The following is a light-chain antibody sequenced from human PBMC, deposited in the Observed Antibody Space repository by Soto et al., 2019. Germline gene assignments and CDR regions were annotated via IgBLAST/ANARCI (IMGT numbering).Light chain of an antibody. Sequence: QSALTKPDSVSGSPGQSITISCTGTSSDVGSYNLVSWYQQHPGKAPKLMIYEGSKRPSGVSNRFSGSKSGNTASLTISGLQAEDEADYDCCSYAGSSTFVFFGGGTKLTVL. J-gene: IGLJ2*01. V-gene: IGLV2-23*03. CDR1: SSDVGSYNL. CDR2: EGS. CDR3: CSYAGSSTFVF.